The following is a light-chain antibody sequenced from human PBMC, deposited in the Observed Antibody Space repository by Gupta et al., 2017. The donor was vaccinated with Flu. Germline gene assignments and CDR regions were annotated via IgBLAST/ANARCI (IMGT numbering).Light chain of an antibody. V-gene: IGLV2-14*01. CDR3: SSYTSSKTGV. Sequence: ITISCTGTNRDSGGYTYVSWYQQHPGKDPKLMMEEVNNRPSDVSDRVSGSKSGNTASLTISGLQAEDESYDYCSSYTSSKTGVFGGGTKVTVL. J-gene: IGLJ3*02. CDR2: EVN. CDR1: NRDSGGYTY.